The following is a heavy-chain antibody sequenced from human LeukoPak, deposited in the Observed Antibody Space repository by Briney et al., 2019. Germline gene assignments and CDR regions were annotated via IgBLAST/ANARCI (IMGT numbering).Heavy chain of an antibody. CDR2: VYYSGST. V-gene: IGHV4-39*01. CDR3: ASFQVGATAWHSDY. Sequence: PSETLSLTCTVSGGSIYNSRYYWGWVRQPPGKGLEWIGSVYYSGSTSYNPSLKSRVTISVHTSKNQFSLNLSSVTAADTAVYYCASFQVGATAWHSDYWGQGTLVTVSS. J-gene: IGHJ4*02. CDR1: GGSIYNSRYY. D-gene: IGHD1-26*01.